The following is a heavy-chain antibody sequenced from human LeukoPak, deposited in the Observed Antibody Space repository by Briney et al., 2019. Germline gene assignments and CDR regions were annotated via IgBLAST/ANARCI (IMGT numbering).Heavy chain of an antibody. D-gene: IGHD4-11*01. Sequence: GGSLRLSCAASGFTFSSYAMHWVRQAPGKGLEWVAVISYDGSNKYYADSVKGRFTISRDNSKNTLYLQMNSLRAEDTAVYYCASLTREDFDYWGQGTLVTVSS. CDR1: GFTFSSYA. J-gene: IGHJ4*02. CDR3: ASLTREDFDY. V-gene: IGHV3-30*01. CDR2: ISYDGSNK.